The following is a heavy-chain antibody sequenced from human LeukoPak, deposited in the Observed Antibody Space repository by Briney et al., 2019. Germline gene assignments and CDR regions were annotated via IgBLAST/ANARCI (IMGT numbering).Heavy chain of an antibody. CDR3: ARAYDFWSGSYGMDV. D-gene: IGHD3-3*01. CDR2: MNPNSGNT. CDR1: GYTFTSYD. V-gene: IGHV1-8*01. Sequence: ASVKVSCKASGYTFTSYDINWVRQATGQGLEWMGWMNPNSGNTGCAQKFQGRVTMTRNTSISTAYMELSSLRSEDTAVYYCARAYDFWSGSYGMDVWGQGTTVTVSS. J-gene: IGHJ6*02.